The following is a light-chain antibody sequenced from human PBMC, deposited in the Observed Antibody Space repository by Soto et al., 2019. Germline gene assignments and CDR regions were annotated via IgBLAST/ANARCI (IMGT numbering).Light chain of an antibody. CDR1: QSVSSN. V-gene: IGKV3-15*01. CDR3: QQYNNWPLT. CDR2: GAS. J-gene: IGKJ1*01. Sequence: EIVMTQSPATLSVSPWERATLSCRASQSVSSNLAWYQQKPGQAPRLLIYGASTRATGIPSRFSGSGSGTEFTLTSSSLQSEDFPVYYCQQYNNWPLTFGQGTKVEIK.